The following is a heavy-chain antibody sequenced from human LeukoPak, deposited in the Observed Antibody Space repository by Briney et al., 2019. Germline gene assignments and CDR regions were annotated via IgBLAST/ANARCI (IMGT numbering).Heavy chain of an antibody. Sequence: SDTLSLTCTVSGGSISSYYWSWIRQPAGKGLEWIGRLYTSGSSNYNPSLKSRVTMSVDTSKNQFSLKLSPVTAADTAVYYCAKNVYTNSWAHFFDYWGQGTLVTVST. CDR2: LYTSGSS. CDR1: GGSISSYY. V-gene: IGHV4-4*07. D-gene: IGHD6-6*01. J-gene: IGHJ4*02. CDR3: AKNVYTNSWAHFFDY.